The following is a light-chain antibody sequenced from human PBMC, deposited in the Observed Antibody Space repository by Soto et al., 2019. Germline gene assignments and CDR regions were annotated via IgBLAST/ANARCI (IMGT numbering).Light chain of an antibody. CDR3: LQDYNYPWT. J-gene: IGKJ5*01. Sequence: AIQMTQSPSSLSASVGDRVTISCRASQGIRNDLGWYQQTPGRAPKLLIYSASILQNGVPSRFSGSGSGTDFTLTIDNVQPEDLATYYCLQDYNYPWTFGQGTRLEIK. V-gene: IGKV1-6*01. CDR2: SAS. CDR1: QGIRND.